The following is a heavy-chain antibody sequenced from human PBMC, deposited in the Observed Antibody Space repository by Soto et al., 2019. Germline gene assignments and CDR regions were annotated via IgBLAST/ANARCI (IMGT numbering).Heavy chain of an antibody. D-gene: IGHD3-22*01. CDR3: ARDKAHYYDSSGYYSA. Sequence: GGSLRLSCTASGFTFSSYEMNWVRQAPGKGLEWVSYISSSGSTIYYADSVKGRFTISRDNAKNSLYLQMKSLRAEDTAVYYCARDKAHYYDSSGYYSAWGQGTLVTVSS. CDR2: ISSSGSTI. CDR1: GFTFSSYE. J-gene: IGHJ5*02. V-gene: IGHV3-48*03.